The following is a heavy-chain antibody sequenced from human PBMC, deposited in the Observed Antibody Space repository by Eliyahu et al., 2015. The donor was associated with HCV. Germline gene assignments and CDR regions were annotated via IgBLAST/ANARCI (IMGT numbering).Heavy chain of an antibody. CDR2: IYHSGST. D-gene: IGHD3-9*01. CDR3: ARTDMYYFDY. V-gene: IGHV4-59*01. J-gene: IGHJ4*02. CDR1: GGSISSFY. Sequence: QLQESGPGLVKPSETLSLTCTVSGGSISSFYWSWIRQPPGKGLEWIGYIYHSGSTSYNPSLKSRVTVSVDTSKNQFSLKLSSVTAADTAVYYCARTDMYYFDYWGQGTLVTVSS.